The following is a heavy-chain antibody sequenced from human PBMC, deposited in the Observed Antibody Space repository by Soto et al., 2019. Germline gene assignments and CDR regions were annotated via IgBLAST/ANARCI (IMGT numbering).Heavy chain of an antibody. D-gene: IGHD6-13*01. CDR2: ISAYNGNT. CDR3: ARRIAAAGTGGDNWFDP. Sequence: GSVKVSCKASGYTFTSYGISWVRQAPGQGLEWMGWISAYNGNTNYAQKLQGRVTMTTDTSTSTAYMELRSLRSDDTAVYYCARRIAAAGTGGDNWFDPWGQGTLVTVSS. V-gene: IGHV1-18*04. J-gene: IGHJ5*02. CDR1: GYTFTSYG.